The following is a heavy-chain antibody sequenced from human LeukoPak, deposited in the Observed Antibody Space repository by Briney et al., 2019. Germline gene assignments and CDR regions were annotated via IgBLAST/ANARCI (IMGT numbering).Heavy chain of an antibody. CDR1: GFTFSSYG. CDR2: KSYDGSNK. CDR3: AKTLTYSGYEDFDY. Sequence: GRSLRLSCAASGFTFSSYGMHWVREAPGKALEWVAVKSYDGSNKYYADSVKSRFTISRDNSKNTLYLQMNSLRAEDTAVYYCAKTLTYSGYEDFDYWGQGTLVTVSS. D-gene: IGHD5-12*01. J-gene: IGHJ4*02. V-gene: IGHV3-30*18.